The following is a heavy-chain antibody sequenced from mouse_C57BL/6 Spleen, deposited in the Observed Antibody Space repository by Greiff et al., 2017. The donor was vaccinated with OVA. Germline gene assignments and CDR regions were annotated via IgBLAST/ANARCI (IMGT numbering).Heavy chain of an antibody. V-gene: IGHV1-50*01. J-gene: IGHJ2*01. Sequence: QVQLKQPGAELVKPGASVKLSCKASGYTFTSYWMQWVKQRPGQGLEWIGEIDPSDSYTNYNQKVKGKATLTVDTSSSTAYMQLSSLTSEDSAVYYCARRAAQATFDYWGQGTTLTVSS. D-gene: IGHD3-2*02. CDR1: GYTFTSYW. CDR3: ARRAAQATFDY. CDR2: IDPSDSYT.